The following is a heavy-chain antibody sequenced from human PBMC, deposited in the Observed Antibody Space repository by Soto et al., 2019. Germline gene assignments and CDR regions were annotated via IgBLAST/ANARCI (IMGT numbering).Heavy chain of an antibody. D-gene: IGHD1-20*01. CDR2: INHGGIT. CDR1: GGSFSEYY. V-gene: IGHV4-34*01. CDR3: ARGRSRTPGNRGIGYYGLDV. Sequence: PSATLSLTCAVYGGSFSEYYWSWIRQPPGKGLEWIGEINHGGITDYSPSLKSRVTLSVDTSKNQFSLNLTSVTAADTAVYYCARGRSRTPGNRGIGYYGLDVWGQGTTVTVSS. J-gene: IGHJ6*02.